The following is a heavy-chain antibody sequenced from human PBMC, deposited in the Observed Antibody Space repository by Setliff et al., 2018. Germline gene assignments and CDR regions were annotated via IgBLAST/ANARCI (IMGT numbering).Heavy chain of an antibody. CDR2: ISYSGGV. Sequence: KPSETLSLTCSLSGVTIGGNNYYYWAWIRQPPGKGLEWIGTISYSGGVFYNPSLKSRVAMSADTSRIQFSLKLRSVTAADTAVYYCARDPGFRSGTWSLDLWGQGTPVTVSS. CDR1: GVTIGGNNYYY. J-gene: IGHJ5*02. CDR3: ARDPGFRSGTWSLDL. D-gene: IGHD3-10*01. V-gene: IGHV4-39*07.